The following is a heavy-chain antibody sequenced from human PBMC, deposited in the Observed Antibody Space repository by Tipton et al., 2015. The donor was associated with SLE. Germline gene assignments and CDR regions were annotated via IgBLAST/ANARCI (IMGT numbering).Heavy chain of an antibody. J-gene: IGHJ4*02. CDR3: ARGGPYQDSSGSIDY. V-gene: IGHV4-4*02. Sequence: TLSLTCAVSGDSISSSNWWSWVRQPPGKGLEWIGDIYHTGSTNYNPSLKSRVTISVDTPKNQFSLKLSSVTAADTAVYYCARGGPYQDSSGSIDYWGQGALVTASS. CDR1: GDSISSSNW. D-gene: IGHD3-22*01. CDR2: IYHTGST.